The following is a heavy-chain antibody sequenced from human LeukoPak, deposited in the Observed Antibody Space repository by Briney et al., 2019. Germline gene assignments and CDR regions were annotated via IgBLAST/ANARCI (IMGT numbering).Heavy chain of an antibody. Sequence: GGSLRLSCAASGFTFSDYYMSWVRQAPGKGLEWVSIIYSGDSTYYADSVKGRFTISRDNSKNTLWLQMNSLRAEDTAVYYCARSGFGVLYYYGMDVWGQGTTVTVSS. CDR1: GFTFSDYY. CDR3: ARSGFGVLYYYGMDV. D-gene: IGHD3-10*01. CDR2: IYSGDST. V-gene: IGHV3-66*01. J-gene: IGHJ6*02.